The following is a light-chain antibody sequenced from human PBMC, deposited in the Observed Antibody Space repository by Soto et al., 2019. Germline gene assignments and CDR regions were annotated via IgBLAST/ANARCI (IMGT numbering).Light chain of an antibody. J-gene: IGKJ4*01. CDR1: QSISSY. V-gene: IGKV1-39*01. CDR2: AAS. CDR3: HQSYSTPTRT. Sequence: DIQMTQSPSSLSASVGDRVTITCRASQSISSYLNWYQQKPGKAPKHLNYAASSLQSGVPSRFSGSGCGTAFTLTISSLQPEDFATYYCHQSYSTPTRTFGGGTKVEIK.